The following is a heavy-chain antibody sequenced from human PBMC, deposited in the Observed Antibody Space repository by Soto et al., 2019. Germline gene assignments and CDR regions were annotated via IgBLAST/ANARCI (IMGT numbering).Heavy chain of an antibody. CDR3: AKGATVTTHYQYYGMDV. CDR2: VNWDGDTT. Sequence: GGSLRLSCAASGFTFDDFAMCWVRQVPGRGLEWISLVNWDGDTTFYADSVKGRFIISRDNSKNSVYLQMNSLRSEDSAMYYCAKGATVTTHYQYYGMDVWGQGTTVTVSS. V-gene: IGHV3-43D*04. CDR1: GFTFDDFA. D-gene: IGHD4-17*01. J-gene: IGHJ6*02.